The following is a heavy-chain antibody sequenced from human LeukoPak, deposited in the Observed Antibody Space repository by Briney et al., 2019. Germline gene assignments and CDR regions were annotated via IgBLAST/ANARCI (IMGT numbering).Heavy chain of an antibody. CDR1: GYSFSTYT. CDR2: INAGNGNT. Sequence: ASVKVSCKASGYSFSTYTMNWVRQAPGQRLEWMGWINAGNGNTKYSQKFQGRVTITRDTSASTAYMELRSLRSDDTAVYYCARDLEQLVPHPPNWFDPWGQGTLVTVSS. CDR3: ARDLEQLVPHPPNWFDP. J-gene: IGHJ5*02. V-gene: IGHV1-3*01. D-gene: IGHD6-13*01.